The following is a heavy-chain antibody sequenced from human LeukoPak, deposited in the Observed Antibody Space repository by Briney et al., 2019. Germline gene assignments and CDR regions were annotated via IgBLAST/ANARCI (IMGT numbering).Heavy chain of an antibody. CDR3: TFRGYSYGYVSDY. Sequence: GGSLRLSCAASGFTFSNAWMSWVRQAPGKGLEWVGRIKSKTDGGTTDYAAPVKGRFTISRDDSKNTMYLQMNSLKTEDTAVYYCTFRGYSYGYVSDYWGQGTLVTVSS. V-gene: IGHV3-15*01. D-gene: IGHD5-18*01. J-gene: IGHJ4*02. CDR1: GFTFSNAW. CDR2: IKSKTDGGTT.